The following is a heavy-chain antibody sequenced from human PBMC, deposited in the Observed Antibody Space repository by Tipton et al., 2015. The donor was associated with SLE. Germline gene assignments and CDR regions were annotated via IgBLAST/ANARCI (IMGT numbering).Heavy chain of an antibody. CDR2: ISWDGGST. CDR3: AKAQRPYGYEIVDY. V-gene: IGHV3-43*01. CDR1: GFTFDDYT. J-gene: IGHJ4*02. D-gene: IGHD5-18*01. Sequence: SLRLSCAASGFTFDDYTMHWVRQAPGKGLEWVSLISWDGGSTYYADSMKGRFTISRDNSKNSLYLQMNSLRTEDTALYYCAKAQRPYGYEIVDYWGQGTLVTVSS.